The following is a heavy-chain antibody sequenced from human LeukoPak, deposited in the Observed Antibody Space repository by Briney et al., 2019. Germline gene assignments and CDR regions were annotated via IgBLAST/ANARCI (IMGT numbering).Heavy chain of an antibody. CDR2: IYYSGST. J-gene: IGHJ4*02. D-gene: IGHD7-27*01. CDR3: ARREATNWGRIDY. V-gene: IGHV4-59*08. Sequence: SETLSLTGTVSGGSISNYYWSWIRQPPGKGLEWIGYIYYSGSTNYNPSLKSRVTISVDTSKNQFSLKLSSVTAADTAVYYCARREATNWGRIDYWGQGTLVTVSS. CDR1: GGSISNYY.